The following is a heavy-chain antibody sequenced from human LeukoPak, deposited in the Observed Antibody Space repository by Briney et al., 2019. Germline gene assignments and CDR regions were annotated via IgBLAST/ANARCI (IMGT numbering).Heavy chain of an antibody. D-gene: IGHD2-8*01. V-gene: IGHV4-4*07. CDR1: GGSISSYY. J-gene: IGHJ4*02. CDR3: ARDRGLMVYATPFDY. Sequence: SETLSLTCTVSGGSISSYYWSWIRQPAGKGLEGIGRIYTSGSTNYNPSLKSRVTMSVDTSKNQFSLKLSSVTAADTAVYYCARDRGLMVYATPFDYWGQGTLVTVSS. CDR2: IYTSGST.